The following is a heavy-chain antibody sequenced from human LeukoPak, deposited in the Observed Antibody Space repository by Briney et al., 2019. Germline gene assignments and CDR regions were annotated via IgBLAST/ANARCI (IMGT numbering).Heavy chain of an antibody. Sequence: GGSLRLSCAASGFTFSSYSMNWVRQAPGKGLEWFSSISSSSSYIYYADSVKGRFTISRDNAKNSLYLQMNSLRAEDTAVYYCAAEYYCDSSGYYYWGQGTLVTVSS. V-gene: IGHV3-21*01. CDR1: GFTFSSYS. CDR3: AAEYYCDSSGYYY. CDR2: ISSSSSYI. J-gene: IGHJ4*02. D-gene: IGHD3-22*01.